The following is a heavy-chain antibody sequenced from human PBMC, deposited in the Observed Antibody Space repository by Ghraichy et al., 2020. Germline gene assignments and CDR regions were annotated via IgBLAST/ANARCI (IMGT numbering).Heavy chain of an antibody. Sequence: GGSLRLSCAASGFTLSRYDMSWVRQAPGKGLEWVSTISSSGGGTYYADSVKGRFTISRDNSKNTLYLQMNSLRAEDTAVYFCAKRRDFWSGGNGMDVWGQGTTVTVSS. D-gene: IGHD3-3*01. CDR3: AKRRDFWSGGNGMDV. CDR2: ISSSGGGT. CDR1: GFTLSRYD. J-gene: IGHJ6*02. V-gene: IGHV3-23*01.